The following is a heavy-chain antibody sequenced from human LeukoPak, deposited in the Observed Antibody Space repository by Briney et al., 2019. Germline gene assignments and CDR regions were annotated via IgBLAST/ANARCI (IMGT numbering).Heavy chain of an antibody. D-gene: IGHD1-26*01. CDR3: ARDKGGSYYDAFDI. V-gene: IGHV4-59*01. CDR1: GGSISSYY. J-gene: IGHJ3*02. Sequence: SETLSLTCTVSGGSISSYYWSWIRQPPGKGLEWIEYIYYSGSTNYNPSLKSRVTISVDTSKNQFSLKLSSVTAADTAVYYCARDKGGSYYDAFDIWGQGTMVTVSS. CDR2: IYYSGST.